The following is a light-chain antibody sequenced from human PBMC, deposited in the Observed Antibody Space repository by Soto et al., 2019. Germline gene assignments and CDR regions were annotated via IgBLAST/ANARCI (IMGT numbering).Light chain of an antibody. CDR3: CSYAGSSTFEGVV. CDR1: SSDVGSYNL. CDR2: EVS. J-gene: IGLJ2*01. Sequence: QSALTQPASVSGFPGQSITISCTGTSSDVGSYNLVSWYQQHPGKAPKLMIYEVSKRPSGVSNRFSGSKSGNTASLTISGLQAEDEADYYCCSYAGSSTFEGVVFGGGTKLTVL. V-gene: IGLV2-23*02.